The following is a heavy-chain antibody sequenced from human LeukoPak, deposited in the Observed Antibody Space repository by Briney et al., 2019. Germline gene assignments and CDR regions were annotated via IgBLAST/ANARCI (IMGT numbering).Heavy chain of an antibody. V-gene: IGHV1-69*04. CDR3: ARDLLYSSGWGGEY. D-gene: IGHD6-25*01. Sequence: SVKVSCKASGGTFSSYAISWVRQAPGQGLEWMGRIIPILGIANYAQKFQGRVTITADKSTSTAYMKLSSLRSEDTAVYYCARDLLYSSGWGGEYWGQGTLVTVSS. CDR1: GGTFSSYA. J-gene: IGHJ4*02. CDR2: IIPILGIA.